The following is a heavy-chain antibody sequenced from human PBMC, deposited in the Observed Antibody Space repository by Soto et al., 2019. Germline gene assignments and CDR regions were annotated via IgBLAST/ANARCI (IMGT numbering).Heavy chain of an antibody. V-gene: IGHV4-59*08. D-gene: IGHD3-3*01. CDR2: IYYSGST. CDR1: GGSISSYY. CDR3: ASASITIFGVVPPGGHYYYYMDV. J-gene: IGHJ6*03. Sequence: SETLSLTCTVSGGSISSYYWSWIRQPPGKGLEWIGYIYYSGSTNYNPSLKSLVTISGDTSKNQFSLKLSSVTAADTAVYYCASASITIFGVVPPGGHYYYYMDVWGKGTTVTVSS.